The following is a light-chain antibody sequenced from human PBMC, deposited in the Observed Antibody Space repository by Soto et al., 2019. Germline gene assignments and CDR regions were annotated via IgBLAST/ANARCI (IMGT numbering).Light chain of an antibody. CDR2: AAS. CDR1: QSISSY. J-gene: IGKJ4*01. V-gene: IGKV1-39*01. CDR3: QQYNDWPLT. Sequence: DIQMTQSPSSLSASVGDRVTITCRASQSISSYLNWFQQKPGKAPQLLIYAASSFQSGVPSRFSGSGSGTEFSLTISSLQSEDFAVYYCQQYNDWPLTFGGGTKVEIK.